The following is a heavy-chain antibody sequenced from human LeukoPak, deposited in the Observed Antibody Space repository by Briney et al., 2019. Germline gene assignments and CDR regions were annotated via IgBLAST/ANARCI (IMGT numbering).Heavy chain of an antibody. CDR1: GYSISSGYY. J-gene: IGHJ4*02. V-gene: IGHV4-38-2*02. CDR3: ARGLGGWEYYYGSGSYSDY. CDR2: IYHSGST. D-gene: IGHD3-10*01. Sequence: SETLSLTCTVSGYSISSGYYWGWIRQPPGKGLEWIGSIYHSGSTYYNPSLKSRVTISVDTSKNQFSLKLSSVTAADTAVYYCARGLGGWEYYYGSGSYSDYWGQGTLVTVSS.